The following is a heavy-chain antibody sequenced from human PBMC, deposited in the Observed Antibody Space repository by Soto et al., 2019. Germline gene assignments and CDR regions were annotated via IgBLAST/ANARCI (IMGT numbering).Heavy chain of an antibody. Sequence: QITLKESGPTLVRPTQTLTLTCTFSGFSLITSGVGVGWVHQPPGEALEWLAVIYWDDDKRYSSSLKSRLTITKDTSKNQVVLTMTNMDPVDTATYYCAHHPYYGLGSYSFDYWGQGTLVTVSS. V-gene: IGHV2-5*02. CDR1: GFSLITSGVG. CDR2: IYWDDDK. J-gene: IGHJ4*02. CDR3: AHHPYYGLGSYSFDY. D-gene: IGHD3-10*01.